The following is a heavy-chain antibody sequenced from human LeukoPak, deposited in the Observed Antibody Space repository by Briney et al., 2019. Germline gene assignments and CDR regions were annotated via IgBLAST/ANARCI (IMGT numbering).Heavy chain of an antibody. D-gene: IGHD5-18*01. Sequence: PGGSLRLSCAVSGFTFSSYAMSWVRQAPGKGLEWVSHISGSGGSTYYADSVKGRFTISRDNSKNTLYLQMNSLRAEDTAVYYCTKGTIWLPFDYWGQGTLVTVSS. CDR2: ISGSGGST. CDR3: TKGTIWLPFDY. V-gene: IGHV3-23*01. CDR1: GFTFSSYA. J-gene: IGHJ4*02.